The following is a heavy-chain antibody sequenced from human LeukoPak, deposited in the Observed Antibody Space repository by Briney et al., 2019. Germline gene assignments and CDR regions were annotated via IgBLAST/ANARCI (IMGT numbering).Heavy chain of an antibody. CDR2: ISSSSSYI. CDR1: GFTFSSYS. J-gene: IGHJ6*02. V-gene: IGHV3-21*01. D-gene: IGHD2-2*01. CDR3: ARYCSSTSCSLYYYYGMDV. Sequence: GGSLRLSCAASGFTFSSYSMNRVRQAPGKGLEWVSSISSSSSYIYYADSVKGRFTISRDNAKNSLYLQMNSLRAEDTAVYYCARYCSSTSCSLYYYYGMDVWGQGTTVTVSS.